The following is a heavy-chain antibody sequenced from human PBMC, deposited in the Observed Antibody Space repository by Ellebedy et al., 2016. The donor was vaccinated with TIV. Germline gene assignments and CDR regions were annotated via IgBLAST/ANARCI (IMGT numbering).Heavy chain of an antibody. Sequence: GESLKISCTGSGYSFTTACIAWVFPMPGKGLESTGIIYPRYSVPRYSPSFQGQVTISADKSISTAYLHWSSLKAADTAMYYCTRQPGDRSSWDKWFDRWGQGTLVMVSS. CDR3: TRQPGDRSSWDKWFDR. J-gene: IGHJ5*02. CDR2: IYPRYSVP. V-gene: IGHV5-51*01. CDR1: GYSFTTAC. D-gene: IGHD3-22*01.